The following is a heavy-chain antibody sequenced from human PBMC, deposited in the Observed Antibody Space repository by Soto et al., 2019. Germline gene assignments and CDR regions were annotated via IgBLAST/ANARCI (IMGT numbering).Heavy chain of an antibody. CDR3: ARQTGYSSGWYPYYYYGMDV. D-gene: IGHD6-19*01. Sequence: SETLSLTCTVSGGSIRSISYYWGWIRQPPGKGLEWIGSIYYSGSTYYNPSLKSRVTISVDTSKNQFSLKLSSVTAADTAVYYCARQTGYSSGWYPYYYYGMDVWGQGTTVT. V-gene: IGHV4-39*01. CDR2: IYYSGST. CDR1: GGSIRSISYY. J-gene: IGHJ6*02.